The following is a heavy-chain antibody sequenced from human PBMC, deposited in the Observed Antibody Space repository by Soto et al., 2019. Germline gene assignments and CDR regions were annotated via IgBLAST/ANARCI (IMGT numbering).Heavy chain of an antibody. CDR2: ISSSGSTI. V-gene: IGHV3-48*02. Sequence: EVQLVESGGGLVQPGGSLRLSCAASGFTFSSYSMNWVRQAPGKGLEWVSYISSSGSTIYYADSVRGRFTISRDNAKNSLYLQMNSLRDADTAVYYCARACYRRVDYWGQGTLVTVSS. CDR3: ARACYRRVDY. J-gene: IGHJ4*02. CDR1: GFTFSSYS. D-gene: IGHD2-15*01.